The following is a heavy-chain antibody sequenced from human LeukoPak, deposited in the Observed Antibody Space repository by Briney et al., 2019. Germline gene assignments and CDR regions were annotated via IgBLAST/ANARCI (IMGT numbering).Heavy chain of an antibody. CDR2: IYTSGST. J-gene: IGHJ6*03. V-gene: IGHV4-61*02. CDR3: ARGSGSSSELNYYYMDV. CDR1: GVSISSGSYY. Sequence: PSETLSLTCTVSGVSISSGSYYWSWIRQPAGKGLEWIGRIYTSGSTNYNPSLKSRVTISVDTSKNQFSLKLSSVTAADTAVYYCARGSGSSSELNYYYMDVWGKGTTVTISS. D-gene: IGHD6-13*01.